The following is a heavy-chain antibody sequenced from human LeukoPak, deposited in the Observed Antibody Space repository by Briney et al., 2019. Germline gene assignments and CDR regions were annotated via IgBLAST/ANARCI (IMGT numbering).Heavy chain of an antibody. CDR2: INNDGSGT. V-gene: IGHV3-74*01. J-gene: IGHJ3*01. Sequence: GGSLRLSCAASGFTFSRYWMHWVRQAPGKGLVWVSRINNDGSGTIYADSVKGRFTISRDNAKNTLYLEVSSLGVEDTAVYYCARGGGVHAFDVWGQGTLVTVSS. CDR1: GFTFSRYW. D-gene: IGHD3-16*01. CDR3: ARGGGVHAFDV.